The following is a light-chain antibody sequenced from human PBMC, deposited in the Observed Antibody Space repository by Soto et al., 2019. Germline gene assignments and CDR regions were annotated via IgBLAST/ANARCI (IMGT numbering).Light chain of an antibody. Sequence: EIVLTQSPGTLSLSPGERATLSCRASHSVSSSYLAWYQQKPGQAPRLLIYGASSRATGIPDRFSGSGSGTDFTITISRLEPEDFAVYYCQQYGSSRWTFGQGTKVEIK. CDR2: GAS. V-gene: IGKV3-20*01. CDR3: QQYGSSRWT. J-gene: IGKJ1*01. CDR1: HSVSSSY.